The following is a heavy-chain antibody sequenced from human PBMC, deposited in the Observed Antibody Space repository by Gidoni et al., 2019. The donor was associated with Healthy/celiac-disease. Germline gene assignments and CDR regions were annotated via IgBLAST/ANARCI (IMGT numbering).Heavy chain of an antibody. D-gene: IGHD5-12*01. CDR3: ARTQGGYSGYDLEWFDP. V-gene: IGHV1-8*01. Sequence: QVQLVQGGAEVKTPGASAKVSCTASGYTVTSYDINWVRQATGQGLEWMGWMNPNSGNTGYAQKFQGRVTMTRNTSISTAYMELSSLRSEDTAVYYCARTQGGYSGYDLEWFDPWGQGTLVTVSS. CDR1: GYTVTSYD. J-gene: IGHJ5*02. CDR2: MNPNSGNT.